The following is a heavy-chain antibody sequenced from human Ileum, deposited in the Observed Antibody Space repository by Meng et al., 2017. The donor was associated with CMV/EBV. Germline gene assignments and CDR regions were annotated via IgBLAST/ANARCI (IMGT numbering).Heavy chain of an antibody. V-gene: IGHV3-11*04. CDR3: ARLRGYLEWLAPFDP. J-gene: IGHJ5*02. Sequence: GESLKISCAASGFTFSDYYMSWIRQAPGKGLEWISYMSNSGSKIYYADSVKGRFTVSRDNAKNSLYLQMNSLRAEDTAVYYCARLRGYLEWLAPFDPWGQGTLVTVSS. D-gene: IGHD3-3*01. CDR1: GFTFSDYY. CDR2: MSNSGSKI.